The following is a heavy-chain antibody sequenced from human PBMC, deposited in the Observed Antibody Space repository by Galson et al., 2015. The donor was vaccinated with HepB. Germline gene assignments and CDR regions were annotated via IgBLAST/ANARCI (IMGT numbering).Heavy chain of an antibody. J-gene: IGHJ5*02. CDR1: GGTFSSYA. CDR2: IIPIFGTA. D-gene: IGHD2-2*01. V-gene: IGHV1-69*13. Sequence: SVKVSCKASGGTFSSYAISWVRQAPGQGLEWMGGIIPIFGTANYAQKFQGRVTITADESTSTAYMELSSLRSEDTAVYYCAREYQLPTRWFDPWGQGTPVTVSS. CDR3: AREYQLPTRWFDP.